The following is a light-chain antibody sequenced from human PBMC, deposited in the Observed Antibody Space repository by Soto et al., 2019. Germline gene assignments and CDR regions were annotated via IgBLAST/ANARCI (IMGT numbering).Light chain of an antibody. CDR2: FAS. CDR1: QSVSTN. CDR3: QQRSTWPIT. V-gene: IGKV3-11*01. J-gene: IGKJ5*01. Sequence: VMTQSPATLSVSPGERAALSCRASQSVSTNLAWYQQKPGQPPRLLIYFASTRATAVPARFTAGGSGTDFTLTISSLEAEDFAVYYCQQRSTWPITFGQGTRLEIK.